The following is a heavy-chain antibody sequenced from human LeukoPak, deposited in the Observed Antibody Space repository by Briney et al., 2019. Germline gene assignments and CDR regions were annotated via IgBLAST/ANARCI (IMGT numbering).Heavy chain of an antibody. D-gene: IGHD6-19*01. CDR3: AKDLERGIAVAGPLLDY. CDR2: ISGSGGST. J-gene: IGHJ4*02. V-gene: IGHV3-23*01. CDR1: GFTFTSYA. Sequence: GGSLRLSCAASGFTFTSYAMSWVRQAPGKGLEWVSAISGSGGSTYYADSVKGRFTISRDNSKNTLYLQMNSLRAEDTAVYYCAKDLERGIAVAGPLLDYWGQGTRVTVSS.